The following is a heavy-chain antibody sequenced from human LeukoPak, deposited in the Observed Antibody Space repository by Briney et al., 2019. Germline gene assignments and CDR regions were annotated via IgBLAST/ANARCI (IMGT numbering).Heavy chain of an antibody. V-gene: IGHV3-30*02. CDR2: IRYDGSNK. D-gene: IGHD4-17*01. CDR3: AKLSGAYGDSRDY. J-gene: IGHJ4*02. CDR1: GFTVSSDG. Sequence: GGSLRLSCAASGFTVSSDGMHWVRQAPGKGLEWVAFIRYDGSNKYYADSVKGRFTISRDYSKNTLYLQVNSLRPEDTAVYYCAKLSGAYGDSRDYWGQGTLVTVSS.